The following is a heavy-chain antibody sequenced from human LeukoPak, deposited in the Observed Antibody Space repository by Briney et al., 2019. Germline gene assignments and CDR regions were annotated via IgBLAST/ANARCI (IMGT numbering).Heavy chain of an antibody. V-gene: IGHV4-59*01. CDR3: ARASLKGGSYYYYMDV. CDR2: IYYSGTT. CDR1: GGSISSYY. J-gene: IGHJ6*03. Sequence: SETLSFTCPVSGGSISSYYGSWIRQPRGKGLECIGYIYYSGTTSYNPSLKSRVTISLDTSKSQFSLKLSSVTAADTAMYYCARASLKGGSYYYYMDVWGKGTTVTISS.